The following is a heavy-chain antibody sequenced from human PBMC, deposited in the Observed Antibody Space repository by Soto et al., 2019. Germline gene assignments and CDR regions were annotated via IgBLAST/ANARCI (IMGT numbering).Heavy chain of an antibody. CDR2: IYYSGST. CDR1: GGSISSGGYY. D-gene: IGHD3-16*01. Sequence: PSETLSLTCTVSGGSISSGGYYWSWIRQHPGKGLEWIGYIYYSGSTYYNPSLKSRVTISVDTSKNQFSLKLSSVTAADTAVYYCARNVPPWAGRLDYWGQGTLVTVSS. V-gene: IGHV4-31*03. CDR3: ARNVPPWAGRLDY. J-gene: IGHJ4*02.